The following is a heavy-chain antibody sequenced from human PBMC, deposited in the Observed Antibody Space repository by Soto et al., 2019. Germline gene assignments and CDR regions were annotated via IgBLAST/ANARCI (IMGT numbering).Heavy chain of an antibody. CDR2: ISYDGSNK. CDR3: AKDLDHIVVVGDDFDM. Sequence: QVQLVESGGGVVQPGRSLRLSCAASGFTFSSYGMHWVRQAPGKGLEWVAVISYDGSNKYYADSVKGRFTISRDNSKNNLYRQMNSLRAEDTAVYYCAKDLDHIVVVGDDFDMWGQGTMVTVSS. V-gene: IGHV3-30*18. CDR1: GFTFSSYG. D-gene: IGHD2-21*01. J-gene: IGHJ3*02.